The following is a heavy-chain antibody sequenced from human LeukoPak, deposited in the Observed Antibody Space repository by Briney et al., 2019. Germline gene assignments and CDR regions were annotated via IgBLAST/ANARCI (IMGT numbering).Heavy chain of an antibody. CDR1: GFTLSNHW. D-gene: IGHD4-11*01. CDR3: TREDHSNYNY. J-gene: IGHJ4*02. CDR2: IKQDGIEK. Sequence: GGSLRLSCAASGFTLSNHWMIWVRQAPGKGLECVANIKQDGIEKYYLDSVKGRFTISRDNAKNSVYLQMNSLRVEDTAVYYCTREDHSNYNYWGQGTLVTVSS. V-gene: IGHV3-7*01.